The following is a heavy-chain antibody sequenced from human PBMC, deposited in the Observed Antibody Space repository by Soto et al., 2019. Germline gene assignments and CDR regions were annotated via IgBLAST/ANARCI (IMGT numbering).Heavy chain of an antibody. J-gene: IGHJ4*02. Sequence: SETLSLTCAVSGGSISRSNCWIWVRQHPGKGLEWIGEIYHSASSNYNPSLKSRVTISVDKSKNQFSLKLSSVTAADTAVYYCARRLRFLDYWGQGTLVTVSS. V-gene: IGHV4-4*02. CDR1: GGSISRSNC. D-gene: IGHD3-3*01. CDR2: IYHSASS. CDR3: ARRLRFLDY.